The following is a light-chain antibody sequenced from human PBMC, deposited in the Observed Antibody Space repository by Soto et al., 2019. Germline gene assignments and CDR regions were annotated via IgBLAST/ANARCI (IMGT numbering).Light chain of an antibody. CDR1: SSDVGGYNY. CDR2: DVS. CDR3: SSYTSSSPWV. J-gene: IGLJ3*02. V-gene: IGLV2-14*01. Sequence: QSALTQPASVSGSPGQSITISCTGSSSDVGGYNYVSWYQQNPGKAPKLMIYDVSNRPSGVANRFSGSKSGNTASLTISGLQAEDEADYYFSSYTSSSPWVFGGGTKLTVL.